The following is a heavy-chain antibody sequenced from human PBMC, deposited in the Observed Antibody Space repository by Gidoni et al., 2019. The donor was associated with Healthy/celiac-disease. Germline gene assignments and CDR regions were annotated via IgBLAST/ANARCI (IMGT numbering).Heavy chain of an antibody. CDR2: ISWNSGSI. V-gene: IGHV3-9*01. CDR1: GFTFDDYA. J-gene: IGHJ6*02. Sequence: EVQPVESGGGLVQPGRSLRLSCAASGFTFDDYAMHWVRQAPGKGLEWVSGISWNSGSIGYADSVKGRFTISRDNAKNSLYLQMNSLRAEDTALYYCAKEDYGMDVWGQGTTVTVSS. CDR3: AKEDYGMDV.